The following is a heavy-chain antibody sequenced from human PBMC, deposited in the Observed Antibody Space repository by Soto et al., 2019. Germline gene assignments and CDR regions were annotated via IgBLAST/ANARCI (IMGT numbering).Heavy chain of an antibody. Sequence: SETLSLTCTVSGGSISSGDYYWSWIRQPPGKGLEWIGYIYYSGSTYYNPSLKSRVTISVDTSKNQFSLKLSSVTAADTAVYYCASIVGATLMPGDVWGQGTTVTVSS. CDR2: IYYSGST. J-gene: IGHJ6*02. CDR3: ASIVGATLMPGDV. CDR1: GGSISSGDYY. V-gene: IGHV4-30-4*01. D-gene: IGHD1-26*01.